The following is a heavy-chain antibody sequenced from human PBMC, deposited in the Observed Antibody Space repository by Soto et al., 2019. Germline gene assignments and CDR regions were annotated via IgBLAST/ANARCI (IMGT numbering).Heavy chain of an antibody. CDR1: GYSFTSYW. Sequence: GESLKISCKGSGYSFTSYWIGWVRQMPGKGLEWMGIIYPGDSDTRYSPSFQGQVTISADKSISTAYLQWSSLKASDTAMYYCARSPRNYGDYQRINAFDIWGQGTMVTVSS. V-gene: IGHV5-51*01. D-gene: IGHD4-17*01. CDR2: IYPGDSDT. CDR3: ARSPRNYGDYQRINAFDI. J-gene: IGHJ3*02.